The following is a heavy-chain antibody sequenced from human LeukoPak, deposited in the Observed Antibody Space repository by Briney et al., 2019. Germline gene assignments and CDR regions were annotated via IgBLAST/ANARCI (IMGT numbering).Heavy chain of an antibody. Sequence: AXYGGSXSGXXXSWIRQPPGKXXXXXGEINHSGSTNYNPSLKSRVTISVDTSKNQFSLKLSSVTAADTSVYYCARRRVGATFYYYYYMDVWGKGTTLTVSS. D-gene: IGHD1-26*01. V-gene: IGHV4-34*01. CDR2: INHSGST. CDR1: GGSXSGXX. J-gene: IGHJ6*03. CDR3: ARRRVGATFYYYYYMDV.